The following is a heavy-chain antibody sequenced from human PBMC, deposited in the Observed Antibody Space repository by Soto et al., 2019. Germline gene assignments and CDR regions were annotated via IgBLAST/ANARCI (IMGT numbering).Heavy chain of an antibody. CDR1: GGSISSSSYY. CDR3: ARLGGRFGVDY. J-gene: IGHJ4*02. CDR2: IYYSGST. D-gene: IGHD3-10*01. Sequence: PSETLSLTCTVSGGSISSSSYYWGWIRQPPGKGLEWIGSIYYSGSTYYNPSLKSRVTISVDTSKNQFSLKLSSVTAADTAVYYCARLGGRFGVDYWGQGTLVTVSS. V-gene: IGHV4-39*01.